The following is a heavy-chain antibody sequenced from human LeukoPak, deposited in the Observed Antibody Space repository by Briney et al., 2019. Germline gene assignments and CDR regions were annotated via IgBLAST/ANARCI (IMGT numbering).Heavy chain of an antibody. CDR1: GFIFNNYA. CDR2: ISWNSGTI. V-gene: IGHV3-9*01. Sequence: GGSLRLSCAGSGFIFNNYAVHWVRQPPGKGLEWVSGISWNSGTIDYADSVRGRFTISRDNAKNSLYLQMDSLRVEDTAFYYCAKDNRRHYTSGPNPDSLHWGQGALVTVSS. J-gene: IGHJ4*02. D-gene: IGHD6-19*01. CDR3: AKDNRRHYTSGPNPDSLH.